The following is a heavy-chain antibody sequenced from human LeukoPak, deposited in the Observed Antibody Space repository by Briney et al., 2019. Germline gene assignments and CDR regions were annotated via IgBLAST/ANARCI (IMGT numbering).Heavy chain of an antibody. CDR1: GFPLSNYW. CDR2: IKEDCSEK. CDR3: GRRVI. J-gene: IGHJ3*02. Sequence: GGSLRLSCAASGFPLSNYWLRWFRQAPGKGVEGVANIKEDCSEKYYVDSVNGRFTISRDNAKNSLYLQMNSLRAEDTALYYCGRRVIWGEGTMVTVSS. V-gene: IGHV3-7*01.